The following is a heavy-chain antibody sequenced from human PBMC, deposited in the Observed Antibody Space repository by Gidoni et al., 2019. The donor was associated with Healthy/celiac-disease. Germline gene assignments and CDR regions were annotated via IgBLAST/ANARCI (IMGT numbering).Heavy chain of an antibody. CDR1: GFPFSSYA. V-gene: IGHV3-23*01. CDR3: AKDLRYFDWYEDYYYGMDV. Sequence: EVQLLESGGGLVQPGGSLRLSCAASGFPFSSYAFSWVRQAPGKGLEWVSAISGSGGSTYYADSVKGRFTISRDNSKNTLYLQMNSLRAEDTAVYYCAKDLRYFDWYEDYYYGMDVWGQGTTVTVSS. J-gene: IGHJ6*02. D-gene: IGHD3-9*01. CDR2: ISGSGGST.